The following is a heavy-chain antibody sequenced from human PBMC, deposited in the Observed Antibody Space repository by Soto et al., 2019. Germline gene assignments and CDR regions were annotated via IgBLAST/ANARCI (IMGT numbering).Heavy chain of an antibody. D-gene: IGHD2-15*01. CDR2: IYYSGRT. CDR1: GGSISSYY. CDR3: ARTTALGYCSGGSCYIGNWFDP. Sequence: QVQLQESGPGLVKPSETLSLTCTVSGGSISSYYWSLIRQPPGKGLERIGYIYYSGRTNYNPSLKSRVTIEVDTSKNQFSLKLSYVTAADTAVYYCARTTALGYCSGGSCYIGNWFDPWGQGTLVTVSS. V-gene: IGHV4-59*01. J-gene: IGHJ5*02.